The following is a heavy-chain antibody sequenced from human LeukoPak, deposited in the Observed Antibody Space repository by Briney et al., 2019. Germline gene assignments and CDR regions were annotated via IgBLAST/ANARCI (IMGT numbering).Heavy chain of an antibody. CDR3: ASQGYSYGYAWFGP. D-gene: IGHD5-18*01. J-gene: IGHJ5*02. CDR2: IYYSGST. V-gene: IGHV4-59*11. Sequence: PSETLSLTCTVSGGSISSHYWSWIRQPPGKGLEWIGYIYYSGSTNYNPSLKSRVTISVDTSKNQFSLKLSSVTAADTAVYYCASQGYSYGYAWFGPWGQGTLVTVSS. CDR1: GGSISSHY.